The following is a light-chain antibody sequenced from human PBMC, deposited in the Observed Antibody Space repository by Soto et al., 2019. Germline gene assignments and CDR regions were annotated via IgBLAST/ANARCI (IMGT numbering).Light chain of an antibody. CDR1: QSVSGN. J-gene: IGKJ1*01. CDR3: QQYNNWPPWT. CDR2: DAS. Sequence: EVVMTQSPGTLSLSPGEAATLSCRASQSVSGNYLAWYQQKPGQSPRLVIYDASSRATGVPARFSGSGSGTEFTLTISSLQPEDFTVYYCQQYNNWPPWTFGQGTKVDIK. V-gene: IGKV3-15*01.